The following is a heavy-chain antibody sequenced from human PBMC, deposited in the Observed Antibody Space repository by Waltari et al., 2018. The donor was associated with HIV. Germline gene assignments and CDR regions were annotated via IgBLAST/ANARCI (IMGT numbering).Heavy chain of an antibody. D-gene: IGHD3-9*01. V-gene: IGHV3-74*01. CDR3: ARASHYIEFSTFDGDYYFDL. Sequence: VLLVESGGRPIKTGGCLRLPCAGSGFIASIVVVVWVSDGPGKGLVWVARINSDGSTRNYADAVKGRFVISRDNSRNTVYLQLNSVKVEDTAVYFCARASHYIEFSTFDGDYYFDLWGRGTRVAVSS. CDR2: INSDGSTR. CDR1: GFIASIVV. J-gene: IGHJ4*02.